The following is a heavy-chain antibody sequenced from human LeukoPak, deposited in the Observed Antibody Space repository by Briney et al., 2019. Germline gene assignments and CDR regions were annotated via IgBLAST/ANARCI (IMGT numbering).Heavy chain of an antibody. CDR1: GFTISSYG. Sequence: PGRSLRLSCAASGFTISSYGMLWARQAPGKGQEWVAVIWYDGSNKYYADSVKGRFTISRDNSKKTLYLQMNSLRAQDTAVYYCARGPYYYDSSGYFQHWGQGTLVTVSS. CDR2: IWYDGSNK. CDR3: ARGPYYYDSSGYFQH. J-gene: IGHJ1*01. D-gene: IGHD3-22*01. V-gene: IGHV3-33*01.